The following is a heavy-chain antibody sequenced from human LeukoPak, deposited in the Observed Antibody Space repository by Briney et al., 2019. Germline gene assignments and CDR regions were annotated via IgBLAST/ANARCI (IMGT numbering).Heavy chain of an antibody. CDR3: ARYTLLGYCSGGSCYPNDAFDI. Sequence: SETLSLTCAVYGGSFSGYYWSWIRQPPGKGLEWIGEINHSGSTNYNPSLKSRVTISVDTSKNQFSLKLSSVTAADTAVYYCARYTLLGYCSGGSCYPNDAFDIWGQGTMVTVSS. CDR2: INHSGST. D-gene: IGHD2-15*01. CDR1: GGSFSGYY. V-gene: IGHV4-34*01. J-gene: IGHJ3*02.